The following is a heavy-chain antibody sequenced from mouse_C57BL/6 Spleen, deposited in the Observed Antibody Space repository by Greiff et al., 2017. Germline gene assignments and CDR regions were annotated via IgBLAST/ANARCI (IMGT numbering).Heavy chain of an antibody. V-gene: IGHV1-55*01. CDR1: GYTFTSYW. CDR3: ARIDYGSYGPFAY. CDR2: IYPGSGST. D-gene: IGHD2-1*01. J-gene: IGHJ3*01. Sequence: QVQLQQPGAELVKPGASVKMSCKASGYTFTSYWITWVKQRPGQGLEWIGDIYPGSGSTNYNEKFKSKATLTVDTSSSTAYMQLSSLTSEDSAVYYCARIDYGSYGPFAYWGQGTLVTVSA.